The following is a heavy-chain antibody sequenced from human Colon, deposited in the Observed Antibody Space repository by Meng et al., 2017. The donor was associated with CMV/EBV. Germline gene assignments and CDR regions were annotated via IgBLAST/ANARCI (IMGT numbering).Heavy chain of an antibody. J-gene: IGHJ4*02. V-gene: IGHV3-74*03. CDR3: ARAYDE. CDR1: GFTFSSYW. Sequence: QLVESGGGLVQPGGSLRLSCEASGFTFSSYWMHWVRQAPGKGLVWVSGINRDATTTMYADSVKGRFTISRDNAKNTLYLQMNGLRAEDTAVYYCARAYDEWGRGTLVTVSS. CDR2: INRDATTT.